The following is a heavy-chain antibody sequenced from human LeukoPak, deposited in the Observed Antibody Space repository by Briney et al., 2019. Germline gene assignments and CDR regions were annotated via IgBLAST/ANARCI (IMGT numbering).Heavy chain of an antibody. J-gene: IGHJ6*03. V-gene: IGHV1-69*05. CDR2: IIPIFGTA. Sequence: ASVKVSCKXSGGTFSSYAISWVRQAPRQGLEWMGGIIPIFGTANYAQKFQGRVTITTDESTSTAYMELSSLRSEDTAVYYCASIYYDSSGYYPYYYYYYMDVWGKGTTVTVSS. CDR3: ASIYYDSSGYYPYYYYYYMDV. CDR1: GGTFSSYA. D-gene: IGHD3-22*01.